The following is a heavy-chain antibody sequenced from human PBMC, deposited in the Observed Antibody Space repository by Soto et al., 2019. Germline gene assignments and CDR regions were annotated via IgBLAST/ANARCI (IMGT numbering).Heavy chain of an antibody. CDR2: ISSSSSTI. J-gene: IGHJ4*02. D-gene: IGHD3-3*01. CDR3: ARDPRDYDFWSGSFDY. Sequence: ESGGGLVQPGGSLRLSCAASGFTFSSYSMNWVRQAPGKGLEWVSYISSSSSTIYYADSVKGRFTISRDNAKNSLYLQMNSLRAEDTAVYYCARDPRDYDFWSGSFDYWGQGTLVTVSS. CDR1: GFTFSSYS. V-gene: IGHV3-48*01.